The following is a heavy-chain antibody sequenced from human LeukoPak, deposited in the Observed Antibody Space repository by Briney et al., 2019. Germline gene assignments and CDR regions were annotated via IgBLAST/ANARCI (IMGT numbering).Heavy chain of an antibody. CDR2: ISGSGGST. J-gene: IGHJ4*02. Sequence: GGSLRLSCAASGFTFSSYAMSWVRQAPGKGLEWVSAISGSGGSTYYADSVKGQFTISRDNSKNTLYLQMNSLRAEDTAVYYCAKVGSYGSPPSYYFDYWGQGTLVTVSS. V-gene: IGHV3-23*01. CDR1: GFTFSSYA. CDR3: AKVGSYGSPPSYYFDY. D-gene: IGHD5-18*01.